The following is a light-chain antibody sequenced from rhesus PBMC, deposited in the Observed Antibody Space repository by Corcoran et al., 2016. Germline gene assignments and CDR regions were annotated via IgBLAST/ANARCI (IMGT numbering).Light chain of an antibody. J-gene: IGKJ2*01. V-gene: IGKV1-25*01. Sequence: DIQMTQSPSSLSASVGDRVTITCRASQGITNDLAWYQQKPGETPKLLIYEASSLQSGIPSRFSGSGSGTDVTLTISSLQSEDFATYYCQHCYSTPYTFGRGTKVEIK. CDR1: QGITND. CDR3: QHCYSTPYT. CDR2: EAS.